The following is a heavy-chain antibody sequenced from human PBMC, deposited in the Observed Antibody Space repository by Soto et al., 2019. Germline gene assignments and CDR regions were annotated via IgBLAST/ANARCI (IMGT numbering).Heavy chain of an antibody. V-gene: IGHV1-69*13. J-gene: IGHJ6*02. CDR1: GGTFSSYA. Sequence: ASVKVSCKASGGTFSSYAISWVRQAPGQGLEWMGGIIPIFGTANYAQKFQGRVTITADESTSTAYMELSSLRSEDTAVYYCARGRVATTVRPHYYYGMDVWGQGTTVTVSS. D-gene: IGHD5-12*01. CDR2: IIPIFGTA. CDR3: ARGRVATTVRPHYYYGMDV.